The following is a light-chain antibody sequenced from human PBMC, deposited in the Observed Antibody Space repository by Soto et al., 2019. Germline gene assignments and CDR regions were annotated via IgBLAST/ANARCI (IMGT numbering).Light chain of an antibody. CDR2: DVS. Sequence: QSSLTQPASVSGSPGQSIAISCTGTSSDVGGYSYVSWYQPQPGKAPKLVISDVSNRPSGVSDRFSGSKSGNTASLTISGHQNEDEADDYCASYTTSSTYVFGTGTKLTVL. CDR3: ASYTTSSTYV. V-gene: IGLV2-14*01. CDR1: SSDVGGYSY. J-gene: IGLJ1*01.